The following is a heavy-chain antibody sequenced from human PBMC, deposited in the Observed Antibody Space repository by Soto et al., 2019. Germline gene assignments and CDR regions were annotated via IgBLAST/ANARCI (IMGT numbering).Heavy chain of an antibody. CDR2: ISAGGGGT. D-gene: IGHD3-10*01. CDR3: VKDNMVWRARIPLDD. J-gene: IGHJ4*02. V-gene: IGHV3-23*01. Sequence: EVRLLESGGGLVQPGGSLRLSCAASGFTFSSFAMTWVRQAPGKGLEWVSGISAGGGGTYYADSVKDRFTISRDNSKNTLFLQMNSLRAEDTAVYYCVKDNMVWRARIPLDDWGQGTLVTVSS. CDR1: GFTFSSFA.